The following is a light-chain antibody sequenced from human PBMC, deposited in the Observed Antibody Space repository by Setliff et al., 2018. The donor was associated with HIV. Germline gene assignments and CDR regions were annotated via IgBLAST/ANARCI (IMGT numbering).Light chain of an antibody. CDR3: CSYTTSITYV. CDR2: DVS. V-gene: IGLV2-14*03. J-gene: IGLJ1*01. Sequence: QSALTQPASVSGSPGQSITISCTGTSSDIGGYNYVSWYQQHPGKAPKLMIYDVSNRPSGVSDRFSSSKSGNTASLTISGLQAEDEADYYCCSYTTSITYVFGTGTNVTVL. CDR1: SSDIGGYNY.